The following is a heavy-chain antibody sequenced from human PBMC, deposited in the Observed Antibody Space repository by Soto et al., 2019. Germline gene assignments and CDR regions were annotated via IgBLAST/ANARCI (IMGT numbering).Heavy chain of an antibody. D-gene: IGHD3-22*01. CDR1: GGTFSSYA. CDR2: IIPIFGTA. J-gene: IGHJ4*02. V-gene: IGHV1-69*01. CDR3: ARGYYDSSGYYPPDYYFDY. Sequence: QVQLVQSGAEVKKPGSSVKVSCKASGGTFSSYAISWVRQAPGQGLEWMGGIIPIFGTANYAQKFQGRVTITADEYTSTAYMELSSLRSEDTAVYYCARGYYDSSGYYPPDYYFDYWGQGTLVTVSS.